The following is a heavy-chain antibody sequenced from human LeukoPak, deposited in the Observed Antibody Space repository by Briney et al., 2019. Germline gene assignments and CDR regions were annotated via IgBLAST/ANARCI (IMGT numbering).Heavy chain of an antibody. V-gene: IGHV1-46*01. CDR1: GYTFINYY. D-gene: IGHD3-10*01. Sequence: GASVKVSCKASGYTFINYYIHWVRQAPGQGLEWMGIVDPTGGSTPYAQKFLGRVTMTRDTSTSTVYMELSSLRSEDTAVYYCARDKFGIMVRGPDDAFDIRGQGTMVTVSS. CDR3: ARDKFGIMVRGPDDAFDI. J-gene: IGHJ3*02. CDR2: VDPTGGST.